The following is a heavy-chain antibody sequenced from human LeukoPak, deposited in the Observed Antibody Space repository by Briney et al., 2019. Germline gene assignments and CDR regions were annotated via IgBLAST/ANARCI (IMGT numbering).Heavy chain of an antibody. CDR3: YGGNAEQ. J-gene: IGHJ1*01. V-gene: IGHV3-74*01. D-gene: IGHD4-23*01. Sequence: GGSLRLSCAASGFTFSSYWMHWVRQAPGKGLVGVSGINTDGSSTNYADSVKGRFTISRDNAKNTLYLQMNSLRVEAMAVYYCYGGNAEQWGQGTLVTVSS. CDR1: GFTFSSYW. CDR2: INTDGSST.